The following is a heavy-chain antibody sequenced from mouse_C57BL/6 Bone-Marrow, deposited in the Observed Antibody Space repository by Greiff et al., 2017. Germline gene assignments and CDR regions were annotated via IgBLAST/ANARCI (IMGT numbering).Heavy chain of an antibody. CDR1: GFNIKDYY. V-gene: IGHV14-1*01. J-gene: IGHJ2*01. CDR2: IDPEDGDT. D-gene: IGHD1-1*01. CDR3: TYYYGSTHFDY. Sequence: VQLQQSGAELVRPGASVKLSCTASGFNIKDYYMHWVKQRPEQGLEWIGRIDPEDGDTEYAPKFQGKATMTADTSSNTAYLQLSSLTSEDTAVYYCTYYYGSTHFDYWGQGTTLTVSS.